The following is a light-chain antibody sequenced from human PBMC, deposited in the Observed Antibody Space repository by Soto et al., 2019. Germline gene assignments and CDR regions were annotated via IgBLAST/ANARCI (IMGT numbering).Light chain of an antibody. J-gene: IGKJ4*01. V-gene: IGKV3-15*01. CDR1: QSVSNN. CDR2: HAS. Sequence: EIVLTQSPATLSVSPGERATLSCRASQSVSNNLAWYQQKSGQAPRLLIYHASTRATGIPARFSGSGSGTELTLTIRSLQSEDCAVYYCQQYNEWPLTFGGGTKVEIK. CDR3: QQYNEWPLT.